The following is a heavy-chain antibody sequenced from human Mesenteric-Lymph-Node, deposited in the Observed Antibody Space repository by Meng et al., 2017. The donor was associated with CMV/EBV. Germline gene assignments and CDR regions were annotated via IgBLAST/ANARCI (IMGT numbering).Heavy chain of an antibody. Sequence: ASVKVSCKASGYTFTSYDINWVRQATGQGLEWMGWMNPNSGNTGYAQKFQGRLTMTRDSSTSTAYMELSSLGSEDTAVYYCGRGGEMATINYWGQGTLVTVSS. D-gene: IGHD5-24*01. CDR3: GRGGEMATINY. CDR2: MNPNSGNT. V-gene: IGHV1-8*01. CDR1: GYTFTSYD. J-gene: IGHJ4*02.